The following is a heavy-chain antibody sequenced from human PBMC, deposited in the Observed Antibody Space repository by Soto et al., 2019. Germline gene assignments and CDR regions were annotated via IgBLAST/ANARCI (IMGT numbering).Heavy chain of an antibody. J-gene: IGHJ6*02. Sequence: SVKVSCKASGGTFSSYAISWVRQAPGQGLEWMGGIIPIFGTANYAQKFQGRVTITADESTSTAYMELSSLRSEDTAVYYCARGLLVRGVIIPSYYYYGMDVWGQGTTVTVSS. CDR2: IIPIFGTA. D-gene: IGHD3-10*01. V-gene: IGHV1-69*13. CDR1: GGTFSSYA. CDR3: ARGLLVRGVIIPSYYYYGMDV.